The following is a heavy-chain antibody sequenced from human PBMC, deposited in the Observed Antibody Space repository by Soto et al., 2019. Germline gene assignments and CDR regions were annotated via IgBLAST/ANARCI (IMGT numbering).Heavy chain of an antibody. CDR2: FYSGGST. J-gene: IGHJ4*02. Sequence: EVQLVESGGGLIQAGGSLRLSCEAFGFTVSTNYMSWVRQTPGKGLEWVSVFYSGGSTFYADSVKGRFTITRDNSRNTLYLQMRSLIAEDTAVYYCARVFPSMTYYEEYYFDYWGQGTLVTVSS. V-gene: IGHV3-53*01. CDR1: GFTVSTNY. CDR3: ARVFPSMTYYEEYYFDY. D-gene: IGHD3-22*01.